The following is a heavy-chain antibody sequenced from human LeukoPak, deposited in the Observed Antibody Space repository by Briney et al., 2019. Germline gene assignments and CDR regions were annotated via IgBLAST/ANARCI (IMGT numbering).Heavy chain of an antibody. CDR1: GYTFTSYG. CDR3: ARGPYYDSSGYNWFDP. CDR2: ISAYNGNT. Sequence: GASVKVSCKASGYTFTSYGISWVRQAPGQGLEWMGWISAYNGNTNYAQKVQGRVTMTTDTSTTTAYMELRSLTSDDTAVYYCARGPYYDSSGYNWFDPWGQGTLVTVSS. J-gene: IGHJ5*02. D-gene: IGHD3-22*01. V-gene: IGHV1-18*01.